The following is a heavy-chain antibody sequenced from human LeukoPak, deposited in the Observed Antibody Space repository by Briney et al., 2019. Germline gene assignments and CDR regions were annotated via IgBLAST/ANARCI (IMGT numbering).Heavy chain of an antibody. CDR3: AREYPKGGSYRFDP. V-gene: IGHV4-59*12. CDR2: IYYSGST. Sequence: PSETLSLTCTVSGGSISSYYWSWIRQPPGKGLEWIGYIYYSGSTNYNPSLKSRVTISVDTPKNQFSLKLSSVTAADTAVYYCAREYPKGGSYRFDPWGQGTLVTVSS. CDR1: GGSISSYY. J-gene: IGHJ5*02. D-gene: IGHD1-26*01.